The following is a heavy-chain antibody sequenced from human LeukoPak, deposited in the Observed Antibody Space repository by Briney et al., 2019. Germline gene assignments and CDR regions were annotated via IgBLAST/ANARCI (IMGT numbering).Heavy chain of an antibody. D-gene: IGHD5-12*01. Sequence: PGGSLRLSCAASGFTFSSYAMSWVRQAPGKGLEWVSAISGGGGSTFYADSVKGRFTLSRDNSKNPLYLQMHSLRAEDTAVYYCAKDSLGLLSGYDWVFDYWGQGTLVTVSS. CDR3: AKDSLGLLSGYDWVFDY. V-gene: IGHV3-23*01. J-gene: IGHJ4*02. CDR1: GFTFSSYA. CDR2: ISGGGGST.